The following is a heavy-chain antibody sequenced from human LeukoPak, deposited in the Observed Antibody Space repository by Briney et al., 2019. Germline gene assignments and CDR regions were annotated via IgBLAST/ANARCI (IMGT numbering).Heavy chain of an antibody. CDR2: INGDGSST. CDR1: GFTLSYYW. D-gene: IGHD2-15*01. V-gene: IGHV3-74*01. J-gene: IGHJ5*02. CDR3: AKDPVVAATLPNWFDP. Sequence: GGSLRLSCAASGFTLSYYWMHWVRQAPGKGLVWVSTINGDGSSTNYADSVKGRFTISRDNSKNTLYLQMNSLRAEDTAVYYCAKDPVVAATLPNWFDPWGQGTLVTVSS.